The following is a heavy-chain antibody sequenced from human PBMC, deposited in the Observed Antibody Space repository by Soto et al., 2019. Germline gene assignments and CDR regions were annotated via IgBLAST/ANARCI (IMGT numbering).Heavy chain of an antibody. J-gene: IGHJ6*02. V-gene: IGHV3-23*01. D-gene: IGHD6-13*01. Sequence: GGSLRLSCAASGFTFSSYAMSWVRQAPGKGLEWVSATSCSGGSTYYADSVKGRFTISRDNSKNTLYLQMNSLRAEDTAVYYCAKGLGSSWFPFRTYGMDVWGQGTTVTVSS. CDR1: GFTFSSYA. CDR2: TSCSGGST. CDR3: AKGLGSSWFPFRTYGMDV.